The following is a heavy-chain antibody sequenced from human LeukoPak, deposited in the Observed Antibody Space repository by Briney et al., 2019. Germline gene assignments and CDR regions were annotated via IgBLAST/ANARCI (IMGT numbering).Heavy chain of an antibody. V-gene: IGHV4-59*08. CDR3: ARHLRRGYDLDY. Sequence: PSETLSLTCTVSDDSITIYYWTWIRQPPGKGLEWIGYIDHTGSTNYNPSLNSRVTISRDTSKNHFSLKLSSVTAADTAVYYCARHLRRGYDLDYWGQGTLVTVSS. CDR2: IDHTGST. J-gene: IGHJ4*02. D-gene: IGHD5-12*01. CDR1: DDSITIYY.